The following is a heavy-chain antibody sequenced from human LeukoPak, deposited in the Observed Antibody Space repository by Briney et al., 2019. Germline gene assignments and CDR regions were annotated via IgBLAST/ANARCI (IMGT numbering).Heavy chain of an antibody. J-gene: IGHJ4*02. CDR1: AYSISSGYY. D-gene: IGHD1-26*01. CDR3: ARGVGATGKDY. Sequence: PSETLSLTCTVSAYSISSGYYWGWIRQPPGKGLEWIGSIYYSGSTYYNPSLKSRVTISVDTSKNQFSLKLSSVTAADTAVYYCARGVGATGKDYWGQGTLVTVSS. CDR2: IYYSGST. V-gene: IGHV4-38-2*02.